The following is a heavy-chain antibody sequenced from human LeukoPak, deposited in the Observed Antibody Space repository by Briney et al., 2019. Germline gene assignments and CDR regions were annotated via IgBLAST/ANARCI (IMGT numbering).Heavy chain of an antibody. CDR3: ARGGRSGWYDWFDP. Sequence: PSETLSLTCTVSGGSISSYYWSWIRQPPGKGLEWIGYIQYSGSTKYNPSLKSRITISVDTSKNQFSLKMRSVTAADTAVYYCARGGRSGWYDWFDPWGQGTLVTVSS. V-gene: IGHV4-59*12. CDR2: IQYSGST. CDR1: GGSISSYY. J-gene: IGHJ5*02. D-gene: IGHD6-19*01.